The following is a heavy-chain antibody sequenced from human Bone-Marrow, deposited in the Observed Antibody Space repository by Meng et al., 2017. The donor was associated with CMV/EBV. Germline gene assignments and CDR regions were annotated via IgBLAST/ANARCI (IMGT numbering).Heavy chain of an antibody. D-gene: IGHD1-26*01. CDR2: IYYSGST. CDR1: GGSISSSSYY. CDR3: AGSTAKWELLNWFDP. V-gene: IGHV4-39*07. Sequence: GSLRLSCTVSGGSISSSSYYWGWIRQPPGKGLEWIGSIYYSGSTYYNPSLKSRVTISVDTSKNQFSLKLSSVTAADTAVYYCAGSTAKWELLNWFDPWGQGTLVTVSS. J-gene: IGHJ5*02.